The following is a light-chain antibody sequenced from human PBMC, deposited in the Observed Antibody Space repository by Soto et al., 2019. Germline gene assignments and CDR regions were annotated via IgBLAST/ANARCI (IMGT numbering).Light chain of an antibody. J-gene: IGKJ2*01. CDR2: KAS. CDR3: QQYNSYSYT. Sequence: DIQMTQSPSTLSASVGDRVTITCRASQSISSWLAWYQQKPGKAPKLLIYKASSLESGVPSRFSGSGSGTECTLTISSLQPDDFATYYSQQYNSYSYTFGQGTKLEIK. V-gene: IGKV1-5*03. CDR1: QSISSW.